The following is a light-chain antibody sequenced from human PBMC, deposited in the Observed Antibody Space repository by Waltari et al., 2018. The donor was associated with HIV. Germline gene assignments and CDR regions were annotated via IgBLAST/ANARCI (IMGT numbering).Light chain of an antibody. CDR1: QSVLSTSKHKSH. CDR2: WAS. V-gene: IGKV4-1*01. Sequence: DIVMTQSPDSLSVSRGERAAVNCKFSQSVLSTSKHKSHLAWYQQKPGQPPKLLIYWASNRDSGVPDRFSGSGSGTDFTLTISSLQAEDVAVYFCQQYYSAPWTFGQGTKVEIK. CDR3: QQYYSAPWT. J-gene: IGKJ1*01.